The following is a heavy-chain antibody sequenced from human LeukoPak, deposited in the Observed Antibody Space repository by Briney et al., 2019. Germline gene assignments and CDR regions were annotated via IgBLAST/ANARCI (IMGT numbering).Heavy chain of an antibody. J-gene: IGHJ5*02. V-gene: IGHV4-38-2*02. CDR2: IYHSGST. D-gene: IGHD2-2*01. Sequence: SETLSLTCTVSGYSISSGYYWGWIRQPPGKGLEWIGSIYHSGSTYYNPSLKSRVTISVDTSKNQFSLKLSSVTAADTAVYYCARGRSPQLLFSWGQGTLVTVSS. CDR1: GYSISSGYY. CDR3: ARGRSPQLLFS.